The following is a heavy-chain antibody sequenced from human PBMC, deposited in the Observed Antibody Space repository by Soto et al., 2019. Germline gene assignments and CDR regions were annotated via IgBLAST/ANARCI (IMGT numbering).Heavy chain of an antibody. CDR2: AYYTGST. J-gene: IGHJ4*02. D-gene: IGHD3-3*01. CDR1: GGSVSNSSHY. CDR3: ARGDGFWSGYSYLNY. Sequence: SETLSLTCTVSGGSVSNSSHYWTWIRQPPGKGLEWIGYAYYTGSTNYNPPLHSRVTISVDTSKNQFSLTLSSVTAADTAVYYCARGDGFWSGYSYLNYWGQGTPVTVSS. V-gene: IGHV4-61*01.